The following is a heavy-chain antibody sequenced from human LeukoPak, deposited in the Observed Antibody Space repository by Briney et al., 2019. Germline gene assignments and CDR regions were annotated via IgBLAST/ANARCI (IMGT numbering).Heavy chain of an antibody. J-gene: IGHJ4*02. CDR1: GFTFSNYA. D-gene: IGHD5-18*01. V-gene: IGHV3-23*01. Sequence: PGGSLRLSCAASGFTFSNYAMTWVRQAPGKGLEWVSGISGSGGSTYYADSVKGRFTISRDNSKNTLYLQMNSLRAEDTAVYYCAKAGYSYGFDYWGQGTLVTVSS. CDR2: ISGSGGST. CDR3: AKAGYSYGFDY.